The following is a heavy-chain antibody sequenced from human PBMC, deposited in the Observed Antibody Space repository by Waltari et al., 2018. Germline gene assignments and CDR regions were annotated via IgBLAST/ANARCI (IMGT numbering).Heavy chain of an antibody. D-gene: IGHD2-21*01. J-gene: IGHJ3*02. CDR2: IFYSATT. Sequence: QVHLQESGPGLVEPSETLSLTCTVSGDSIRGHYWSWIRQPPGKGLAWIGYIFYSATTNYNPALKSRVTISGDMSKSQRALGLSSVTAADTAVYYCARGFGAYCGDDCSDPFDIWGRGTVVTVSS. CDR1: GDSIRGHY. CDR3: ARGFGAYCGDDCSDPFDI. V-gene: IGHV4-59*11.